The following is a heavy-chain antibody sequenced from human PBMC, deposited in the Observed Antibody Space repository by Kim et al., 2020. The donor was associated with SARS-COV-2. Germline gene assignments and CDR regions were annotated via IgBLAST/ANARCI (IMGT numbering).Heavy chain of an antibody. CDR3: ARGGRMETGLDY. D-gene: IGHD2-8*01. V-gene: IGHV4-34*01. J-gene: IGHJ4*02. CDR1: GGSFSGYY. Sequence: SETLSLTCAVYGGSFSGYYWSWIRQPPGKGLEWIGEINHSGSTNYNPSLKSRVTISVDTSKNQFSLKLSSVTAADTAVYYCARGGRMETGLDYWGQGTLVTVSS. CDR2: INHSGST.